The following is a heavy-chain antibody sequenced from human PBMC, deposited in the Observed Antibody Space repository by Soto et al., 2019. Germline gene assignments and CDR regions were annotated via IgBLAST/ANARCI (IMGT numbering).Heavy chain of an antibody. CDR2: SYYSGST. D-gene: IGHD2-15*01. CDR3: ARVADCSGGRCYFSVDY. J-gene: IGHJ4*02. Sequence: QVQLQESGPGLVKPSQTLSLTCTFSGGSISSGDYYWSWIRQPPGKGLEWIGYSYYSGSTYYNPSLRGQVTTSVDTSMNQFSLKLSSVTAADTAVYYCARVADCSGGRCYFSVDYWGQGTLVAVSS. V-gene: IGHV4-30-4*01. CDR1: GGSISSGDYY.